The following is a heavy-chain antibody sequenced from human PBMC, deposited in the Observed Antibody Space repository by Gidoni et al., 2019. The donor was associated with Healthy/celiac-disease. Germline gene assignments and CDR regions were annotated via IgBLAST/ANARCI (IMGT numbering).Heavy chain of an antibody. D-gene: IGHD3-22*01. CDR3: ARTSDYYDSSGYYLGYYYYGMDV. V-gene: IGHV3-48*03. CDR2: ISSSGSTI. Sequence: EVQLVESGGGLVQPGGSLRLSGAASGFPFSSSEMNWLRQAPGKGLEWGSYISSSGSTIYYADSVKGRFTISRDNAKNSLYLQMNSLRAEDTAVYYCARTSDYYDSSGYYLGYYYYGMDVWGQGTTVTVSS. J-gene: IGHJ6*02. CDR1: GFPFSSSE.